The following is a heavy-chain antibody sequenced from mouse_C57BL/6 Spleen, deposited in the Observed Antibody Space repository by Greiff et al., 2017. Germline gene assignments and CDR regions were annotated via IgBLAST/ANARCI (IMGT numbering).Heavy chain of an antibody. Sequence: EVKLMESGPGLVKPSQSLSLTCSVTGYSITSGYYWNWIRQFPGNKLEWMGYISYDGSNNYNPSLKNRISITRDTSKNQFFLKLNSVTTEDTATYYCARDGNRDYAMDYWGQGTSVTVSS. V-gene: IGHV3-6*01. CDR3: ARDGNRDYAMDY. J-gene: IGHJ4*01. CDR2: ISYDGSN. D-gene: IGHD4-1*01. CDR1: GYSITSGYY.